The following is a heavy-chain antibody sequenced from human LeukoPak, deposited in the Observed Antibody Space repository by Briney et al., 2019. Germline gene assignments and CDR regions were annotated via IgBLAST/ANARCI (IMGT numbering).Heavy chain of an antibody. V-gene: IGHV3-30-3*01. CDR2: ISYDGSNK. Sequence: GGSLRLSCAASGFTFSSYAMHWVRQAPGKGLEWVAVISYDGSNKYYADSVKGRFTISRDNSKNTLYLQMNSLKTEDTAVYYCASAAAAAGPGTIHYFDYWGQGTLVTVSS. D-gene: IGHD6-13*01. J-gene: IGHJ4*02. CDR3: ASAAAAAGPGTIHYFDY. CDR1: GFTFSSYA.